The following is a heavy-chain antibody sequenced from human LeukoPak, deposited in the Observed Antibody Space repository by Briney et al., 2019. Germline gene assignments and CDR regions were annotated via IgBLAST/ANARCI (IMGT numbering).Heavy chain of an antibody. CDR1: GFTFSSYS. J-gene: IGHJ4*02. Sequence: GGSLRLSCAASGFTFSSYSMNWVRQAPGKGLVWVSRISSDGTNTNYADSVKGRFTISRDNSKNTLYLQMNSLRAEDTAVYYCARYIVVVPAAIRYFDYWGQGTLVTVSS. CDR2: ISSDGTNT. D-gene: IGHD2-2*02. CDR3: ARYIVVVPAAIRYFDY. V-gene: IGHV3-74*01.